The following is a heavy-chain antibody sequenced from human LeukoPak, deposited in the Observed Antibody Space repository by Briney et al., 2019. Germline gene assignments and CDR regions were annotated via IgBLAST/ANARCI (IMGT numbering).Heavy chain of an antibody. CDR2: IYYSGST. V-gene: IGHV4-61*08. J-gene: IGHJ4*02. CDR1: GGSINSGAYY. CDR3: ARAHLPDFWSGYRGYYFDY. Sequence: NPSETLSLTCTVSGGSINSGAYYWSWIRQHPGKGLEWIGYIYYSGSTNYNPSLKSRVTISVDTSKNQFSLKLSSVTAADTAVYYCARAHLPDFWSGYRGYYFDYWGQGTLVTVSS. D-gene: IGHD3-3*01.